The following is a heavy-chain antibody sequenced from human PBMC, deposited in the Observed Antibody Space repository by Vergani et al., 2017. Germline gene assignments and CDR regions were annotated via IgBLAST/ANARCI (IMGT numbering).Heavy chain of an antibody. CDR3: ATKSCGTPGCQIGYFRE. CDR2: ISYDGTQK. CDR1: GFTSSYYG. Sequence: QVHLVESGGGVVQPGRSLRLSCVVSGFTSSYYGMHWVRQAPGKGLEWVAVISYDGTQKYYADSVKGRFTISRDNSKSTLYLQMNSLRTEDTAVYYCATKSCGTPGCQIGYFREGGQGTLVTVPS. J-gene: IGHJ1*01. D-gene: IGHD1-1*01. V-gene: IGHV3-30*03.